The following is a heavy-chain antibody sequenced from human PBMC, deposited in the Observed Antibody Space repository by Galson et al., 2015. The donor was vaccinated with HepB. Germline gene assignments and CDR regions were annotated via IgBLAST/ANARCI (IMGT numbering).Heavy chain of an antibody. Sequence: SLRLSCAASGFTFSSHAMTWVRQAPGKGLEWVSVISGSGGTTYYADSVKGRFTISKDNSKKPLYLQMNSLRAEDTALYYCAGYCSSTSCYRGRFAFDIWGPGTMVTVSS. CDR1: GFTFSSHA. CDR2: ISGSGGTT. D-gene: IGHD2-2*02. CDR3: AGYCSSTSCYRGRFAFDI. J-gene: IGHJ3*02. V-gene: IGHV3-23*01.